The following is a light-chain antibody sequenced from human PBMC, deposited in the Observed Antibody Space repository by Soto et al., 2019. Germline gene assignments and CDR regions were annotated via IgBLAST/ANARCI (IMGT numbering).Light chain of an antibody. V-gene: IGKV3-15*01. J-gene: IGKJ2*01. CDR2: GAS. CDR1: QSVSSN. CDR3: HSMYT. Sequence: EIVMTQSPATLSVSPGERATLSCRASQSVSSNLAWYQQKPGQAPRLLIYGASTRATGIPARFSGSGSGTEFTLTISSLQSEDCAVYYCHSMYTFGQGTKLEIK.